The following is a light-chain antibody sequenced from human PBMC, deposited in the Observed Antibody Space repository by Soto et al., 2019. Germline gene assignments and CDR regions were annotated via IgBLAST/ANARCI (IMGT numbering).Light chain of an antibody. V-gene: IGLV2-14*03. J-gene: IGLJ2*01. CDR3: SSYTSRSTLGV. Sequence: QSALTQSASVYGSPGQSITISCTGAYSDIGGYNYVSWYQQHPGKAPKLMIYDVTNRPSGVSYRFSGSKSGNTASLTISGLQAEDEADYYCSSYTSRSTLGVFGGGTKLTVL. CDR1: YSDIGGYNY. CDR2: DVT.